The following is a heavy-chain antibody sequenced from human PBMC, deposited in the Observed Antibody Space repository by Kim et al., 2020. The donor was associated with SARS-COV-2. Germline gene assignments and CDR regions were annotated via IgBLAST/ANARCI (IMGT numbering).Heavy chain of an antibody. Sequence: GGSLRLSCAASGFTFSSYEMNWVRQAPGKGLEWVSYISSSGSTIYYADSVKGRFTISRDNAKNSLYLQMNSLRAEDTAVYYCARDSSSGWYEGGDYYYYYGMDVWGQGTTVTVSS. CDR2: ISSSGSTI. D-gene: IGHD6-19*01. V-gene: IGHV3-48*03. J-gene: IGHJ6*02. CDR1: GFTFSSYE. CDR3: ARDSSSGWYEGGDYYYYYGMDV.